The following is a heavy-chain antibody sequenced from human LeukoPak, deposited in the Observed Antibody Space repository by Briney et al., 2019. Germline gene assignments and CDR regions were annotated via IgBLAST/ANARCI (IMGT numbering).Heavy chain of an antibody. CDR3: AKDMWSVVAALRYYGMDV. D-gene: IGHD2-15*01. CDR2: ISWNSGSI. Sequence: GGSLRLSCAASGFTFSSYSMNWARQAPGKGLEWVSGISWNSGSIGYADSVKGRFTISRDNAKNSLYLRMNSLRAEDTALYYCAKDMWSVVAALRYYGMDVWGQGTTVTVSS. J-gene: IGHJ6*02. CDR1: GFTFSSYS. V-gene: IGHV3-9*01.